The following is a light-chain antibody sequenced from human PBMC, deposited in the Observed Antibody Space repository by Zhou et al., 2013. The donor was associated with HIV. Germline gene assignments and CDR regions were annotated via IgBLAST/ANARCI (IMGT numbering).Light chain of an antibody. CDR1: QGIGTY. V-gene: IGKV1-27*01. CDR2: AAS. CDR3: QQYNSYWT. Sequence: DIQMTQSPSSLSASVGDRVTITCRASQGIGTYLAWYQQKPGEVPRLLIYAASTLQSGVPSRFSGSGSGTEFTLTISSLQPDDFATYYCQQYNSYWTFGQGTKVEIK. J-gene: IGKJ1*01.